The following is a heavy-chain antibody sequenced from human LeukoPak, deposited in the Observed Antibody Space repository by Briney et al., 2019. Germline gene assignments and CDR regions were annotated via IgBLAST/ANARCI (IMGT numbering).Heavy chain of an antibody. J-gene: IGHJ6*03. D-gene: IGHD2-2*01. V-gene: IGHV3-48*03. CDR3: ARDRSGYGSSTSCYQVQMDV. CDR2: ISRRGSNF. Sequence: PGGSLRLSCAASGFTLRSYEFNWVRHAPSKRLEWVSYISRRGSNFYYADSVTGRLTISRDNAKNSLYLQMNSLRVDDTAVYYCARDRSGYGSSTSCYQVQMDVWGKGTTVTVS. CDR1: GFTLRSYE.